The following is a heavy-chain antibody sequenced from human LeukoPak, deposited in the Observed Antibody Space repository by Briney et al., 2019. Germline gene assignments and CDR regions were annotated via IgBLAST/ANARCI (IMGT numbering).Heavy chain of an antibody. D-gene: IGHD3-22*01. Sequence: SETLSLTCTVSDYSISSDYYWGWVRQSPGKGLEWIGSTYHSGSTYYRPSLKSRVTISVDTSKNQFSLRLTSVTAADTAVYYCARVLAADSSGYYYNAFDIWGQGTMVTVSS. V-gene: IGHV4-38-2*02. CDR3: ARVLAADSSGYYYNAFDI. CDR1: DYSISSDYY. J-gene: IGHJ3*02. CDR2: TYHSGST.